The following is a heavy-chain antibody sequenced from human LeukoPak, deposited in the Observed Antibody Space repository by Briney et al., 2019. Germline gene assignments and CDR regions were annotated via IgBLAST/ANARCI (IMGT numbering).Heavy chain of an antibody. Sequence: GESLKISCKGSGYTFTNYWIGWVRQMPGKGLEWIGIIYPGDSDTRYSPSFQGQVTISADKSISTAYLQWSSLKASDTAIYFCARRIDSSTSRAFDIWGQGTMVTVSS. CDR2: IYPGDSDT. D-gene: IGHD3-22*01. CDR3: ARRIDSSTSRAFDI. V-gene: IGHV5-51*01. J-gene: IGHJ3*02. CDR1: GYTFTNYW.